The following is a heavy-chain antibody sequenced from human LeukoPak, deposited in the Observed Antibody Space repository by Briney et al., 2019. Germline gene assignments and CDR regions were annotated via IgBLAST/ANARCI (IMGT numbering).Heavy chain of an antibody. CDR3: VREIQELTGSPGDY. J-gene: IGHJ4*02. V-gene: IGHV4-30-4*01. CDR2: IYKSGTT. Sequence: SQTLSLTCTVSGGSMTRGSYYWSWIRQPPGKGLEWVGHIYKSGTTYYNPSLKNRVIVSIDTSKNQFSLKLSSVTAADTAVYYCVREIQELTGSPGDYWGQGTLVTVSS. D-gene: IGHD3-9*01. CDR1: GGSMTRGSYY.